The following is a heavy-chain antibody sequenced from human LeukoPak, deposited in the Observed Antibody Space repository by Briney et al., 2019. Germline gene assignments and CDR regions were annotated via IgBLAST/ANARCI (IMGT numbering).Heavy chain of an antibody. CDR2: IDPNSGGT. D-gene: IGHD7-27*01. V-gene: IGHV1-2*02. J-gene: IGHJ3*01. CDR3: ARELGLNAFDV. Sequence: ASVKVSCKASGYTLTDNHLYWVRQAPGQGLKWMGWIDPNSGGTNFAQNFQGRLTMTRDTSISTAYMELSRLTSDDTTVYYCARELGLNAFDVWGQGTMVTVSS. CDR1: GYTLTDNH.